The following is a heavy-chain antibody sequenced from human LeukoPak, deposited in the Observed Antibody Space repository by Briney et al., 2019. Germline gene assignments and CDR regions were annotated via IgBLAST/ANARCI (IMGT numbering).Heavy chain of an antibody. CDR2: ISSSSSYT. CDR1: GFTFSDYY. V-gene: IGHV3-11*06. J-gene: IGHJ5*02. CDR3: ARARIAAEDWFDP. Sequence: GWSLRLSCAASGFTFSDYYMSWIRQAPGKGLEWVSYISSSSSYTNYADSVKGRFTISRDNAKNSLYLQMNSLRAEDTAVYYCARARIAAEDWFDPWGQGTLVTVSS. D-gene: IGHD6-6*01.